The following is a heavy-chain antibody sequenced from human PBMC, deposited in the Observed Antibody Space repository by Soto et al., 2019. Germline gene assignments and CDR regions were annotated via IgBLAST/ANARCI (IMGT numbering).Heavy chain of an antibody. J-gene: IGHJ5*02. CDR3: ATGLGQQLVRVAGS. Sequence: EVELLESGGGLVQPGGSLRLSCVGSGFTFSSYSMSWLRQAPGRGLEWVLDISGSGANTYYADSVRGRFTISRDNSKNTLYLQMNSLRVEDTAVYYCATGLGQQLVRVAGSWGRGTLITVSS. D-gene: IGHD6-13*01. CDR2: ISGSGANT. CDR1: GFTFSSYS. V-gene: IGHV3-23*01.